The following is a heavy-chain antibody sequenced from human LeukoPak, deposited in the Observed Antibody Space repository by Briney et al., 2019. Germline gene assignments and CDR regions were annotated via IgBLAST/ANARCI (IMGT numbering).Heavy chain of an antibody. CDR1: GDSITNSY. D-gene: IGHD3-3*01. Sequence: PSETLSLTCSVSGDSITNSYWSWIRQPPGKGLEWIGSIYHSGSTYYNPSLKSRVTISVDTSKNQFSLKLSSVTAADTAVYYCARINTYDFWSGLSWFDPWGQGTLVTVSS. CDR2: IYHSGST. J-gene: IGHJ5*02. CDR3: ARINTYDFWSGLSWFDP. V-gene: IGHV4-38-2*02.